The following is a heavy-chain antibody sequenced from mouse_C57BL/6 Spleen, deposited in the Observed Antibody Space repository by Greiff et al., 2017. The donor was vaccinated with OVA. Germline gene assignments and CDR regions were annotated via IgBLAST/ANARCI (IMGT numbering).Heavy chain of an antibody. CDR2: INPSNGGT. Sequence: QVQLQQPGTELVKPGASVKLSCKASGYTFTSYWMHWVKQRPGQGLEWIGNINPSNGGTSYNEKFKSKATLTVDKSSSTAYMQLSSLTSEDSAVYYCERFTGSSYLFADWGQRTLVTDSA. CDR3: ERFTGSSYLFAD. CDR1: GYTFTSYW. D-gene: IGHD1-1*01. V-gene: IGHV1-53*01. J-gene: IGHJ3*01.